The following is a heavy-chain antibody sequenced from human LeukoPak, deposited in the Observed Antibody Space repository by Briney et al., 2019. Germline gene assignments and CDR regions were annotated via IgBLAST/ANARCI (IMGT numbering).Heavy chain of an antibody. J-gene: IGHJ4*02. V-gene: IGHV3-21*01. D-gene: IGHD3-10*01. Sequence: QSGGSLRLSCAASGFTFSSYSMNWVRQAPGKGLEWVSSISSSSSYIYYADSVKGRFTISRDNAKNSLYLQMNSLRAEDTAVYYCARDREGLLWFGGQGTLVTVSS. CDR2: ISSSSSYI. CDR3: ARDREGLLWF. CDR1: GFTFSSYS.